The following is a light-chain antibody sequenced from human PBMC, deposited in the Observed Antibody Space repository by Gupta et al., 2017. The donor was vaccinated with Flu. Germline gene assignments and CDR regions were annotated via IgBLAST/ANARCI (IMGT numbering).Light chain of an antibody. V-gene: IGKV1D-12*01. CDR3: QQADRFPLT. Sequence: GDRVTISYRASQSISVWLAGYQQKPGKAPKLLIYAASSLQGGVPSRFSGSGCGTGFTITISSLQPEDYGNYYCQQADRFPLTFGGGTKVEI. J-gene: IGKJ4*01. CDR2: AAS. CDR1: QSISVW.